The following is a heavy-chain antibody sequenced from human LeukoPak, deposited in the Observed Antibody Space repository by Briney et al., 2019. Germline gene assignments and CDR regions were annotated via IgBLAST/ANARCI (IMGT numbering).Heavy chain of an antibody. D-gene: IGHD3-22*01. Sequence: SRGSLRLSCAASGFTFSTNYMSWVRQAPGKGLEWVSVIYSGGSPYYADSVKGRFTISRDNSKNTLYLQMNSLRAEDTAVYYCARDLNYYDSSGYGHWGQGTLVTVSS. CDR1: GFTFSTNY. J-gene: IGHJ4*02. CDR3: ARDLNYYDSSGYGH. V-gene: IGHV3-53*01. CDR2: IYSGGSP.